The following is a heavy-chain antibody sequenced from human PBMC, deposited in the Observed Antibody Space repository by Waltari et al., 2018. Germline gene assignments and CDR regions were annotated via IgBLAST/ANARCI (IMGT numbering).Heavy chain of an antibody. Sequence: QVQLVESRGGVVQPGRSLRLSCAASGFDFRGYVMHWVRQAQGKGLGWVAVIWYDGRYEYYADSVKGRFTISRDNSKDTLYLQMNSLRAEDTAVYYCARDFASTYFFDYWGQGTLVTVSS. J-gene: IGHJ4*02. CDR1: GFDFRGYV. CDR2: IWYDGRYE. V-gene: IGHV3-33*01. CDR3: ARDFASTYFFDY.